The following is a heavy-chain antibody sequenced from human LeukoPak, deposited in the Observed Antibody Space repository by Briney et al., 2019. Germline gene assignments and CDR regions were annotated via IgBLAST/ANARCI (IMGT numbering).Heavy chain of an antibody. V-gene: IGHV3-30*02. J-gene: IGHJ4*02. CDR1: GFTFSSYG. CDR3: AKDHPHREAMPLAAIDY. CDR2: IRYDGSNK. Sequence: GGSLRLSCAASGFTFSSYGMHWVRQAPGKGLEWVAFIRYDGSNKYYADSVKGRFSISRDNSKNTLYLQMNSLRAEDTAVYYCAKDHPHREAMPLAAIDYWGQGTLVTVPS. D-gene: IGHD2-2*01.